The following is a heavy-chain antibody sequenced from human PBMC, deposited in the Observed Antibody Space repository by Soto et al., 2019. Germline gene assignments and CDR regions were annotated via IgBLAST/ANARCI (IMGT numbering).Heavy chain of an antibody. CDR3: ARVSSSGLQWGDYYYYYVMDV. Sequence: ASVQVCCKASGYTFTGYYMHWVRQAPGQGLEWMGWINPNSGGTNYAQKFQGRVTMTRDTSISTAYMELSRLRSDDTAVYYCARVSSSGLQWGDYYYYYVMDVCGQGTTVIVSS. J-gene: IGHJ6*02. V-gene: IGHV1-2*02. D-gene: IGHD6-19*01. CDR2: INPNSGGT. CDR1: GYTFTGYY.